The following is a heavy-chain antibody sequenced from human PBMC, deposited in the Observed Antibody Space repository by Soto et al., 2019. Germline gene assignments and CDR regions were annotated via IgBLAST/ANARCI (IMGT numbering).Heavy chain of an antibody. D-gene: IGHD3-9*01. CDR1: GGSISSYY. CDR2: IYYSGST. CDR3: ARVPLSGDDILTGFWFDP. Sequence: SETLSLTCTVSGGSISSYYWSWIRQPPGKGLEWIGYIYYSGSTNYNPSLKSRVTISVDTSKNQFSLKLSSVTAAATAVYYCARVPLSGDDILTGFWFDPWGQGTLVTVSS. V-gene: IGHV4-59*01. J-gene: IGHJ5*02.